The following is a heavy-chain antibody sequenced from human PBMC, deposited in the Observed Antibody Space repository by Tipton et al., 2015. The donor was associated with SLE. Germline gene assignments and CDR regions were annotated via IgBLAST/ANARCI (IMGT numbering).Heavy chain of an antibody. CDR1: GFSFDTYN. Sequence: SLRLSCAASGFSFDTYNMNWVRQAPGKGLEWVSSISSASYYIFYADSVKGRFTISRDNAKNLLYLHLNSLRVEDTGVYYCARDGKTGTDYWGQGTLVTVSS. CDR2: ISSASYYI. CDR3: ARDGKTGTDY. J-gene: IGHJ4*02. V-gene: IGHV3-21*03. D-gene: IGHD1-14*01.